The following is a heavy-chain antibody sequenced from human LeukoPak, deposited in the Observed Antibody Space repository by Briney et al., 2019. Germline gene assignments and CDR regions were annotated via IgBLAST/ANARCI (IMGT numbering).Heavy chain of an antibody. CDR2: MDPFSANT. Sequence: ASVKVSCKASGYTFTNYDIHWVRQATGQGLEWMGWMDPFSANTGYAQKFQGRITITRNTSISTAYMELSSLRSEGTAVYYCARTQHLVLRSPLDPWGQGTLVTVSS. CDR1: GYTFTNYD. CDR3: ARTQHLVLRSPLDP. J-gene: IGHJ5*02. V-gene: IGHV1-8*03. D-gene: IGHD6-13*01.